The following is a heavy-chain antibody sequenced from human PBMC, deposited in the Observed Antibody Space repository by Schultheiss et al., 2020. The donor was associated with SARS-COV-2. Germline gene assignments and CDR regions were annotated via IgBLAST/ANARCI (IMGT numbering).Heavy chain of an antibody. CDR1: GGSISSYY. V-gene: IGHV4-34*01. CDR2: INHSGST. D-gene: IGHD2-21*02. Sequence: SETLSLTCTVSGGSISSYYWSWIRQPAGKGLEWIGEINHSGSTNYNPSLKSRVTISVDTSKNQFSLKLSSVTAADTAVYYCARVYCGGDCYRYWYFDLWGRGTLVTVSS. CDR3: ARVYCGGDCYRYWYFDL. J-gene: IGHJ2*01.